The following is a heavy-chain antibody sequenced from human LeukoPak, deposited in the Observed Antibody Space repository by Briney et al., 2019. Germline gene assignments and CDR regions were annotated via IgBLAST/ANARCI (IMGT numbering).Heavy chain of an antibody. Sequence: PSETLSLTCTVSGGSISSYYWSWIRQPPGKGLEWIGYIYYSGSTYYNPSLKSRVTISVDTSKNQFSLKLSSVTAADTAVYYCARVRGYYGSGSYPIDYWGQGTLVTVSS. CDR1: GGSISSYY. J-gene: IGHJ4*02. CDR2: IYYSGST. V-gene: IGHV4-59*04. CDR3: ARVRGYYGSGSYPIDY. D-gene: IGHD3-10*01.